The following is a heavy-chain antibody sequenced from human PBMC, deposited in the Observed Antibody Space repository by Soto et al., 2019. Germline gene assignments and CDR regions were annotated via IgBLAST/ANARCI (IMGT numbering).Heavy chain of an antibody. Sequence: ASVKVSCKASGGTFSNHNITWVRQAPGQGPEWMGRINAGNGNTKYSQKFQGRVTITRDTSASAAYMELSSLRSEDTAVYYCARDRYYDYVWRSYRYLYGAFDIWG. V-gene: IGHV1-3*01. CDR2: INAGNGNT. D-gene: IGHD3-16*02. CDR3: ARDRYYDYVWRSYRYLYGAFDI. J-gene: IGHJ3*02. CDR1: GGTFSNHN.